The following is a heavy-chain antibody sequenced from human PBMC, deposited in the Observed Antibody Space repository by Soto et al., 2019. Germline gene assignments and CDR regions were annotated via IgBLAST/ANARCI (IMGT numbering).Heavy chain of an antibody. CDR3: ARDASYYSRLSGYYPSRNGMDV. Sequence: QVQVVESGGGVVQPGRSLRLSCAASGFTFSSFGMHWVRQAPGKGLEWVSLIWYDGSKKSYGDSVKGRFTISRDNSRNTGYLQLNILIADDTAVYYCARDASYYSRLSGYYPSRNGMDVCGQGTTVTVSS. V-gene: IGHV3-33*01. CDR1: GFTFSSFG. D-gene: IGHD3-9*01. CDR2: IWYDGSKK. J-gene: IGHJ6*02.